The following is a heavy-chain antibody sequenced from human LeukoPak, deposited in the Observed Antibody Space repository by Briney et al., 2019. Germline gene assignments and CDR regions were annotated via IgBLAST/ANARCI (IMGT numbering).Heavy chain of an antibody. Sequence: PSETLSLTCAVYGGSFSGCYWSWIRQPPGKGLEWIGEINHSGSTNYNPSLKSRVTISVDTSKNQFSLKLSSVTAADTAVYYCARGLPYYDILTGYYAHYLDYWGQGTLVTVSS. V-gene: IGHV4-34*01. CDR3: ARGLPYYDILTGYYAHYLDY. CDR2: INHSGST. D-gene: IGHD3-9*01. J-gene: IGHJ4*02. CDR1: GGSFSGCY.